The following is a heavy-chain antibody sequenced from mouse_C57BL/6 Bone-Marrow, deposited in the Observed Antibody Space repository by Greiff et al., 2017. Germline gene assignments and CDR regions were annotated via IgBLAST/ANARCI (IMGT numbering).Heavy chain of an antibody. D-gene: IGHD2-3*01. CDR1: GFTFSDYY. V-gene: IGHV5-12*01. J-gene: IGHJ4*01. Sequence: EVQGVESGGGLVQPGGSLKLSCAASGFTFSDYYMYWVRQTPEKRLEWVAYISNGGGSTYYPDTVKGRFTISRDNAKNTLYLQMSRLKSEDTAMYYCARGWLLHAMDYGGQGTSVTVSS. CDR2: ISNGGGST. CDR3: ARGWLLHAMDY.